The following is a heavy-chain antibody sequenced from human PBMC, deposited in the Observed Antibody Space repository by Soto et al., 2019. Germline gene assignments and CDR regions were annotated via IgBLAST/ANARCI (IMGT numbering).Heavy chain of an antibody. CDR3: ARITIFGVVGFDY. Sequence: ASVKVSCKASGYTFTGYYMHWVRQAPGQGLEWMGWINPNSGGTNYAQKFQGRVTMTRDTSISTAYMELSRLRSDDTAVYYCARITIFGVVGFDYWGQGTLVTVS. D-gene: IGHD3-3*01. CDR2: INPNSGGT. V-gene: IGHV1-2*02. CDR1: GYTFTGYY. J-gene: IGHJ4*02.